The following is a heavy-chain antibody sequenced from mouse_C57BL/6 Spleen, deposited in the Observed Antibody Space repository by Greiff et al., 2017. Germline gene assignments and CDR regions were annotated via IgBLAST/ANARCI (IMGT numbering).Heavy chain of an antibody. CDR3: ARGIYRGMDY. D-gene: IGHD2-12*01. J-gene: IGHJ2*01. Sequence: QVQLQQPGAELVRPGSSVKLSCKASGYTFTSYWMHWVKQRPIQGLEWIGNIDPSDSETHYNQKFKDKATLTVDKSSSTAYMQLSSLTSEDSAVYYCARGIYRGMDYWGQGTTLTVSS. CDR1: GYTFTSYW. V-gene: IGHV1-52*01. CDR2: IDPSDSET.